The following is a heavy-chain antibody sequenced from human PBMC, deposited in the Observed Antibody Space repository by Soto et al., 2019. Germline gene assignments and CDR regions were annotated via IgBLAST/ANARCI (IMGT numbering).Heavy chain of an antibody. CDR1: GGSISSKGFY. V-gene: IGHV4-39*01. CDR2: IDYSGDT. Sequence: PSETLSLTCSVSGGSISSKGFYCGWIRQAPGKGLEWLGSIDYSGDTYYNPSLKSRVTISVGTSKNEFSLKVNSVTAADTAVYYCARHYCTGGPCYFDYWGQGTLVTVS. D-gene: IGHD2-8*02. J-gene: IGHJ4*02. CDR3: ARHYCTGGPCYFDY.